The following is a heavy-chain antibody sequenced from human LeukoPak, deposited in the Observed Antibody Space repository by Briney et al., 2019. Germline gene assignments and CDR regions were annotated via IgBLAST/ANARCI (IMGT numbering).Heavy chain of an antibody. V-gene: IGHV3-7*01. CDR3: ARDLYRIVVVPHYFDY. Sequence: GGSLRLSCAASGFTFSGYWMSWVRQAPGKGLEWVANIKQDGSEKYYVDSVKGRFTISRDNAKNSLYLQMNSLRAEDTAVYYCARDLYRIVVVPHYFDYWGQGTLVTVSS. J-gene: IGHJ4*02. D-gene: IGHD3-22*01. CDR1: GFTFSGYW. CDR2: IKQDGSEK.